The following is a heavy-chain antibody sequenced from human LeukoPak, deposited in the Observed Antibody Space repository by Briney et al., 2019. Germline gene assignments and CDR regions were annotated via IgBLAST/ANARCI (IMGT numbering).Heavy chain of an antibody. J-gene: IGHJ3*02. Sequence: PETLSLTCTVSGGSISSYYWSWIRQPPGKGLEWIGYIYYSGSTNYNPSLKSRVTISVDTSKNQFSLKLSSVTAADTAVYYCARFLGSAFDIWGQGTMVTVSS. V-gene: IGHV4-59*01. CDR1: GGSISSYY. D-gene: IGHD1-26*01. CDR2: IYYSGST. CDR3: ARFLGSAFDI.